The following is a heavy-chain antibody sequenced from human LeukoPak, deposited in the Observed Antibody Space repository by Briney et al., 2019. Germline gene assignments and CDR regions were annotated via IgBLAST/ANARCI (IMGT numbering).Heavy chain of an antibody. CDR2: IHYIGNT. Sequence: SETLSLTCTVSGDSIGTSGYYWSWIRQHPGTGLEWIAYIHYIGNTYYNPSLESRVTMSVGTSSNQFSLNVASVTAADTAVYYCARVRDDYFFDYWGQGILVTVSS. J-gene: IGHJ4*02. V-gene: IGHV4-31*03. CDR3: ARVRDDYFFDY. CDR1: GDSIGTSGYY. D-gene: IGHD3-3*01.